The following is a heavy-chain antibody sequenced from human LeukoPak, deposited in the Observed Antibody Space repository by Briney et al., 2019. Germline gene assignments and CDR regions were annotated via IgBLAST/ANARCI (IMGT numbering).Heavy chain of an antibody. Sequence: SGTLSLTCAVSGGSISSGNWWSWVRQPPGKGLEWIGEIYHSGSTNYNPSLKSRVTISVDKSKNQFSLKLSSVTAADTAVYYCASAHIVVVTATRQYYFDYWGQGTLVTVSS. V-gene: IGHV4-4*02. D-gene: IGHD2-21*02. J-gene: IGHJ4*02. CDR1: GGSISSGNW. CDR2: IYHSGST. CDR3: ASAHIVVVTATRQYYFDY.